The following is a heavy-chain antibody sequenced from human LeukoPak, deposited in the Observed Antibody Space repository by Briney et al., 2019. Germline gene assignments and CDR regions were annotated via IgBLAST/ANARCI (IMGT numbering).Heavy chain of an antibody. Sequence: ADTLSLTCTLSCGSLSSGSYFCRSIRKPPAKVPELIGHISNSGSTYYSPSLSSRVTISLDTSKNQFSLKLRSVTAADPAVYYCARGGASSIPLDFWGRGTLVTVSS. V-gene: IGHV4-61*01. CDR1: CGSLSSGSYF. J-gene: IGHJ4*02. CDR3: ARGGASSIPLDF. D-gene: IGHD1-26*01. CDR2: ISNSGST.